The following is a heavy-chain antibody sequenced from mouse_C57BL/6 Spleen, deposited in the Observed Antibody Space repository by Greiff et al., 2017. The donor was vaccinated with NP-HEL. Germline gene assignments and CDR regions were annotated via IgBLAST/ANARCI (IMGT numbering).Heavy chain of an antibody. CDR2: IDPSDSYT. CDR1: GYTFTSYW. J-gene: IGHJ3*01. V-gene: IGHV1-50*01. Sequence: QVQLQQPGAELVKPGASVKLSCKASGYTFTSYWMQWVKQRPGQGLEWIGEIDPSDSYTNYNQKFKGKATLTVDTSSSTAYIQLSSLTSEDSAVYYCARKGIYYDYDGFAYWGQGTLVTVSA. CDR3: ARKGIYYDYDGFAY. D-gene: IGHD2-4*01.